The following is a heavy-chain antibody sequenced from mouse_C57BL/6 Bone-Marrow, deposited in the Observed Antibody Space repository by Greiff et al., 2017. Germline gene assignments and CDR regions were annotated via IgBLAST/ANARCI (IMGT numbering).Heavy chain of an antibody. CDR1: GYTFTSYW. V-gene: IGHV1-53*01. D-gene: IGHD2-4*01. CDR2: INPSNGGT. Sequence: VQLQQPGTELVKPGASVKLSCKASGYTFTSYWMPWVKQRPGQGLEWIGNINPSNGGTNYNEKFKSKATLTVDKSSSTAYMQLSSLTSEDSAVYYCARSLFYYDYWYFDVWGTGTTVTVSS. CDR3: ARSLFYYDYWYFDV. J-gene: IGHJ1*03.